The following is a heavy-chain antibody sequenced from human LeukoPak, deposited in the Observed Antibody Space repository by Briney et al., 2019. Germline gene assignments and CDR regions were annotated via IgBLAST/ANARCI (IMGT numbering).Heavy chain of an antibody. V-gene: IGHV3-23*01. CDR1: GFTFSSYA. J-gene: IGHJ4*02. Sequence: GGSLRLSCAASGFTFSSYAMSWVRQAPGKGLEWVSAISGSGGSTYYADSVKGRFAISRDNSENTLYLQMNSLRAEDTAVYYCARNRGYSYEIDYWGQGTLVTVSS. D-gene: IGHD5-18*01. CDR3: ARNRGYSYEIDY. CDR2: ISGSGGST.